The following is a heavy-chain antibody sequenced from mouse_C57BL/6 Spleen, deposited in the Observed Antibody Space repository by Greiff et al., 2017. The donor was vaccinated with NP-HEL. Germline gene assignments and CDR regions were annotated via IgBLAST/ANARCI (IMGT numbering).Heavy chain of an antibody. CDR3: TTPGGYGNYMFAY. V-gene: IGHV1-5*01. J-gene: IGHJ3*01. D-gene: IGHD2-10*02. CDR2: IYPGNSDT. Sequence: VQLQQSGTVLARPGASVKMSCKTSGYTFTSYWMHWVKQRPGQGLEWIGAIYPGNSDTSYNQKFKGKAKLTAVTSASTAYMELSSLTNEDSAVYYCTTPGGYGNYMFAYWGQGTLVTVSA. CDR1: GYTFTSYW.